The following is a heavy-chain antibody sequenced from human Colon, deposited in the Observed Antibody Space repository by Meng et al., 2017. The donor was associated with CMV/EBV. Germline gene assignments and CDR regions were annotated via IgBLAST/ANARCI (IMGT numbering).Heavy chain of an antibody. CDR1: GDSGSSDSAA. V-gene: IGHV6-1*02. D-gene: IGHD1-26*01. CDR3: ARGWELGS. J-gene: IGHJ4*02. Sequence: HLPQSVPGPVKPSKTPALTCAISGDSGSSDSAAWNCIRRPPSRGLEWLGRKNYRSQWYFDYAVSVIGRITINADTSKNEFSLQLRSVTPDDTAVYYCARGWELGSWGQGTLVTVSS. CDR2: KNYRSQWYF.